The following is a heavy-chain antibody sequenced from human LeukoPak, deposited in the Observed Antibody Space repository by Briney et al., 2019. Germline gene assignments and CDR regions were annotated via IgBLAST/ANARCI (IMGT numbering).Heavy chain of an antibody. D-gene: IGHD2-2*01. CDR3: AKEPREYCSSTSCPNWIDS. V-gene: IGHV3-23*01. CDR2: ITASGGTK. CDR1: GCTITSYY. Sequence: AGSLSLTCAASGCTITSYYLNWIRQAPGKGLEWVSAITASGGTKYYADPVKRRFTISRDNSKNTSYLLISGLRAENTADYYCAKEPREYCSSTSCPNWIDSWGQGTLVLVSS. J-gene: IGHJ5*01.